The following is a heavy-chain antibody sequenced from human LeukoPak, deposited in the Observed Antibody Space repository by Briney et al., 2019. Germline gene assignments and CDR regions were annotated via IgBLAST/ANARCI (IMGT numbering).Heavy chain of an antibody. D-gene: IGHD5-12*01. CDR1: GGSISRGSYY. Sequence: PSETLSLTCIVSGGSISRGSYYWNWIRQPAGKGLEWLGRIYNSGSTNYNPSLKSRVTISTDMSKNQVSLKLSSVTAADTAVYYCARDRYSAYDGFGAFDIWGQGTMVTVPS. CDR2: IYNSGST. J-gene: IGHJ3*02. V-gene: IGHV4-61*02. CDR3: ARDRYSAYDGFGAFDI.